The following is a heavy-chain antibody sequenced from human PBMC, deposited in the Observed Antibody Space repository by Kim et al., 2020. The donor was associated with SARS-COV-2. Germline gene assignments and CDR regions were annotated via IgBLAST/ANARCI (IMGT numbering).Heavy chain of an antibody. V-gene: IGHV5-51*07. CDR2: IYPGDSDT. J-gene: IGHJ6*02. Sequence: GESLKISCKGSGYSFTSYWIGWVHQMPGKGLEWMGIIYPGDSDTRYSPSFQGQVTISADKSISTAYLQWSSLKASDTAMYYFARGIITMVRGGTAYYYYGMEVLVQGTTVTVS. CDR3: ARGIITMVRGGTAYYYYGMEV. D-gene: IGHD3-10*01. CDR1: GYSFTSYW.